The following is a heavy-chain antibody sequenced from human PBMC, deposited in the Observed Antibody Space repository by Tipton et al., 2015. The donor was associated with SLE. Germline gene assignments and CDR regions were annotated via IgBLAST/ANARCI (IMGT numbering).Heavy chain of an antibody. V-gene: IGHV4-39*01. Sequence: TLSLTCTVSGDSIGSRGYYWGWLRQPPGKGLEWLGSINYSGSTYYTPSLKSRVTMSIDTSKNEISLKLSFVTAADTALYYCAKRGVVGATRWFGPWGQGTLVTVSS. CDR3: AKRGVVGATRWFGP. D-gene: IGHD1-26*01. J-gene: IGHJ5*02. CDR2: INYSGST. CDR1: GDSIGSRGYY.